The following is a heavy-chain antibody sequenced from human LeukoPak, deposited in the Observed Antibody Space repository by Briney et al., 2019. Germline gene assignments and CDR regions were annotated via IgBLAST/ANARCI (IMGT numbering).Heavy chain of an antibody. D-gene: IGHD3-22*01. V-gene: IGHV3-11*01. Sequence: GGSLRLSCAASGFTFSDYYMSWIRQAPGKGLEWVSYISSSGSTIYYADSVKGRFTISGDNAKNSLYLQMNSLRAEDTAVYYRARAAYYDSSGYCDAFDIWGQGTMVTVSS. J-gene: IGHJ3*02. CDR3: ARAAYYDSSGYCDAFDI. CDR1: GFTFSDYY. CDR2: ISSSGSTI.